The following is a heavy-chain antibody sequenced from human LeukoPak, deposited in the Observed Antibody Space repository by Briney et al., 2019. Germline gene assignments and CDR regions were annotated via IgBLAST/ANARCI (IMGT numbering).Heavy chain of an antibody. V-gene: IGHV3-7*01. CDR3: ARDDYGDYFFDF. D-gene: IGHD4-17*01. CDR1: GFTFSTYW. J-gene: IGHJ4*02. CDR2: IKPDGSEK. Sequence: GGSLRLSCAASGFTFSTYWMTWVRQAPGKGLEWIANIKPDGSEKYYVDSVKGRFTISRDNAKNSLYLQLNGLRDEDTAMYYCARDDYGDYFFDFWGQGTLVTVSS.